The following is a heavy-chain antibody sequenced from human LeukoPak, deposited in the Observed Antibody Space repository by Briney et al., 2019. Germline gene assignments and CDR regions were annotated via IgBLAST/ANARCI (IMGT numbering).Heavy chain of an antibody. CDR1: GFTFSSYE. D-gene: IGHD4-23*01. CDR3: ARRAGGYSHPYDY. V-gene: IGHV3-53*01. CDR2: IYSGETT. Sequence: PGGSLRLSCAASGFTFSSYEMNWVRQAPGKGLEWVSLIYSGETTLYADSVKGRFTISRDISKNTLYLQMNSLGAEDTAMYYCARRAGGYSHPYDYWGQGILVTVSS. J-gene: IGHJ4*02.